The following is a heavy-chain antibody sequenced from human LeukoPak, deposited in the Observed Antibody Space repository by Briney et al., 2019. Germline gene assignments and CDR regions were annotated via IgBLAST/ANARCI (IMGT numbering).Heavy chain of an antibody. J-gene: IGHJ1*01. CDR2: IYYSGST. D-gene: IGHD3-3*01. CDR3: ARHKSYEYWSGYYREL. V-gene: IGHV4-39*01. Sequence: KPSETLSLTCTVSGGSISSSSYYWGWIRQPPGKGLEWIGSIYYSGSTYYNPSLKSRVTISVDTSKNQFSLNLSSVTAADTAVYYCARHKSYEYWSGYYRELWGRGTLVIVSS. CDR1: GGSISSSSYY.